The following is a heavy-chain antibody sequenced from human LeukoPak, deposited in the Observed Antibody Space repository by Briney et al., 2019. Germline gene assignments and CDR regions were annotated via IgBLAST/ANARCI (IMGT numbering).Heavy chain of an antibody. V-gene: IGHV3-23*01. CDR1: GITLSNYG. CDR2: ISDSGGST. Sequence: PGGSLRLSCAVSGITLSNYGMSWVRQAPGKGLEWVAGISDSGGSTNYADSVKGRFTISRDNSKNTLHLQMNSLRAEDTAIYYCAKEAVAAAGPFDHWGQGTLVTVSS. CDR3: AKEAVAAAGPFDH. J-gene: IGHJ4*02. D-gene: IGHD6-13*01.